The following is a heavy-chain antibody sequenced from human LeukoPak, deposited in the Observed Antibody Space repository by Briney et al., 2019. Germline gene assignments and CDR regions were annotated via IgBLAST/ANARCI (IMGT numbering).Heavy chain of an antibody. CDR2: ISSSSSYI. J-gene: IGHJ4*02. CDR3: ARDVPISGFDY. V-gene: IGHV3-21*01. Sequence: GGSLRLSCAASGFTFSSYEMNWVRQAPGKGLEWVSSISSSSSYIYYADSVKGRFTISRDNAKNSLYLQMNSLRAEDTAVYYCARDVPISGFDYWGQGTLVTVSS. D-gene: IGHD1-26*01. CDR1: GFTFSSYE.